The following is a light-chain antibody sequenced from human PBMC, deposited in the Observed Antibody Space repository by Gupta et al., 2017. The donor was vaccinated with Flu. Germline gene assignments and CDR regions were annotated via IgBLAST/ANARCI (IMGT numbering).Light chain of an antibody. CDR2: AVS. J-gene: IGKJ4*01. CDR1: QAISPS. CDR3: QLVDQYPVT. V-gene: IGKV1-9*01. Sequence: IQLTQSPSFLSASVGDRVAMTCRASQAISPSLAWYQQKSGEGPKLLIYAVSTLHTAVPSRFSGSGSGTEFTLTISSLQPEDFGIYYCQLVDQYPVTFGRGTKVEIK.